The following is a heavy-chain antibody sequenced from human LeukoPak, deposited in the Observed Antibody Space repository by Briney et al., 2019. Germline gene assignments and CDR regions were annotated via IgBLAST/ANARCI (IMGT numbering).Heavy chain of an antibody. CDR3: ARGRYYYDSSGYLSAEYFQH. Sequence: SETLSLTCTVSGGSISSSSYYWGWIRQPPGKGLEWIGSIYYSGSTNYNPSLKSRVTISVDTSKNQFSLKLSSVTAADTAVYYCARGRYYYDSSGYLSAEYFQHWGQGTLVTVSS. D-gene: IGHD3-22*01. CDR1: GGSISSSSYY. CDR2: IYYSGST. J-gene: IGHJ1*01. V-gene: IGHV4-39*07.